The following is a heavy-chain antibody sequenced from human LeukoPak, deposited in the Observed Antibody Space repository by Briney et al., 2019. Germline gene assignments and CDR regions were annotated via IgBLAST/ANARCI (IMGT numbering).Heavy chain of an antibody. V-gene: IGHV3-66*01. J-gene: IGHJ4*02. CDR1: GFTVSSNY. CDR3: ATIVPDVPATLTFDY. Sequence: GGCLRLSCVVSGFTVSSNYMSWVRPVPGKGLEWVSVIYSGGSTHYAGSVKGRFTISRDNSKNTLYLQMNSLRAEDTAVYYCATIVPDVPATLTFDYWGQGTLVTVSS. D-gene: IGHD2-15*01. CDR2: IYSGGST.